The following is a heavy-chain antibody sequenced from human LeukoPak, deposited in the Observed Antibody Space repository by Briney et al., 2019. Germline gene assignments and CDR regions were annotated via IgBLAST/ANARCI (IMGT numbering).Heavy chain of an antibody. CDR2: IHHSGST. V-gene: IGHV4-38-2*01. D-gene: IGHD4-23*01. J-gene: IGHJ3*02. CDR1: GDSFSAYY. CDR3: ARYPYSGLDAFDI. Sequence: SETLSLTCAAYGDSFSAYYWGWIRQPPGKGLEWIGSIHHSGSTYYNPSLKSRVTKSLDTSKNQFSLKLSSVTAADTAVYYCARYPYSGLDAFDIWGQGTMVTVSS.